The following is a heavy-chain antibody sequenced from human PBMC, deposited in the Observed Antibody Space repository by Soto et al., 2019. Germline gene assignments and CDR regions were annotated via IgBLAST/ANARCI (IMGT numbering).Heavy chain of an antibody. D-gene: IGHD3-22*01. CDR3: ARDRVESGYPEYFQH. CDR2: IYSGGST. CDR1: GFTVSSNY. J-gene: IGHJ1*01. Sequence: GGPLRLCCAASGFTVSSNYMSWVRQAPGKGLEWVSVIYSGGSTYYADSVRGRFTISRDNSKNTLYLQMNSLRAEGTAVYYCARDRVESGYPEYFQHWGQGTLVTVSS. V-gene: IGHV3-53*01.